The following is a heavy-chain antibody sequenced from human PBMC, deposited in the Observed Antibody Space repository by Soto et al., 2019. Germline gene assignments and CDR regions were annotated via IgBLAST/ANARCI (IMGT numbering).Heavy chain of an antibody. Sequence: SETLSLTYAVYVVSFSFYYLSWIRQPPVKRLEWIGEINHSGSTNYNPSLKSRVTISVYTSKNQFSLKLRSVTAADTAVYYCARGWDHCGGDRYLGWFHPWGQGTLATVSS. CDR2: INHSGST. D-gene: IGHD2-21*02. CDR3: ARGWDHCGGDRYLGWFHP. CDR1: VVSFSFYY. V-gene: IGHV4-34*01. J-gene: IGHJ5*02.